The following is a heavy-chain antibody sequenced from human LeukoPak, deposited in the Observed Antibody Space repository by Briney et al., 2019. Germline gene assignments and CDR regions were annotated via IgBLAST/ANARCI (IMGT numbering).Heavy chain of an antibody. CDR2: ISSSGSTI. J-gene: IGHJ4*02. CDR1: GFTFSDYY. V-gene: IGHV3-11*04. D-gene: IGHD1-26*01. Sequence: GGSLRLSCAASGFTFSDYYMSWIRQAPGKGLEWVSYISSSGSTIYYADSVKGRFTISRDNAKNSLYLQMNSLRAADTAVYYCARAGRALDSGSYYRHFDYWGQGTLVTVSS. CDR3: ARAGRALDSGSYYRHFDY.